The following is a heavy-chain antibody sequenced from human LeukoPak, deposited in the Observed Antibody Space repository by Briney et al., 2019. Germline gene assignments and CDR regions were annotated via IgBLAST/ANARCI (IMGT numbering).Heavy chain of an antibody. CDR1: GGTFSSYA. J-gene: IGHJ6*02. D-gene: IGHD6-13*01. V-gene: IGHV1-69*01. Sequence: ASVKVSCKASGGTFSSYAISWVRQAPGQGLEWMGGIIPIFGTANYAQKFQGRVTITADESTSTAYMELSSLRSEDTAVYYCARPTHPGTEHYGMDVWGQGTTVTVSS. CDR3: ARPTHPGTEHYGMDV. CDR2: IIPIFGTA.